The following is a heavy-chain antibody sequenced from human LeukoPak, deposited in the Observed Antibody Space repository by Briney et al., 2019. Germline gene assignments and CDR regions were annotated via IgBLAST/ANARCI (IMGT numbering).Heavy chain of an antibody. CDR3: ARQEYYYDSSGYPFDY. CDR1: GGSISSYY. J-gene: IGHJ4*02. Sequence: SETLSLTCTVSGGSISSYYWSWIRQPPGKGLEWIGYIYYSGSTNYNPSLKSRVTISVDTSKNQFSLKLSSVTAADTAVYYCARQEYYYDSSGYPFDYWGQGTLVTVSS. CDR2: IYYSGST. D-gene: IGHD3-22*01. V-gene: IGHV4-59*08.